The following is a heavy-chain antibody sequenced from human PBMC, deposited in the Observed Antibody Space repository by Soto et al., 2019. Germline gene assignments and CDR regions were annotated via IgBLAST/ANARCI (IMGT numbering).Heavy chain of an antibody. J-gene: IGHJ6*02. Sequence: SVKVSCKASGGTFSSYAISWVRQAPGQGLEWMGGIIPIFGTANYAQKFQGRVTITADESTSTVYMELSSLSSEDTAVYYFARDPRIQLLNNYYYYGMDVWGQGTTVTV. CDR3: ARDPRIQLLNNYYYYGMDV. D-gene: IGHD5-18*01. CDR2: IIPIFGTA. V-gene: IGHV1-69*13. CDR1: GGTFSSYA.